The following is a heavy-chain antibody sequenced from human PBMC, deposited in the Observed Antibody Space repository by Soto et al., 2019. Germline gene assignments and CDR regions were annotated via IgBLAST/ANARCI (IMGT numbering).Heavy chain of an antibody. D-gene: IGHD3-3*01. J-gene: IGHJ6*02. V-gene: IGHV3-23*01. CDR1: GFTFSSYA. Sequence: QRLSCAASGFTFSSYAMSWVRQAPGKGLEWVSAISGSGGSTYYADSVKGRFTISRDNSKNTLYLQMNSLRAEDTAVYYCAKEEPITIFGVVVSRGGMDVWGQGTTVTVSS. CDR3: AKEEPITIFGVVVSRGGMDV. CDR2: ISGSGGST.